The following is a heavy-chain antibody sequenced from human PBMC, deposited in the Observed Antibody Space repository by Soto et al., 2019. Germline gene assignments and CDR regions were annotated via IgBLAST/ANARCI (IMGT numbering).Heavy chain of an antibody. V-gene: IGHV3-21*01. D-gene: IGHD2-2*01. CDR3: AIDGAYCSGTGCYHYYHYMDV. Sequence: EVQVVESGGGLVKPGGSLRLACAASGFSFSDYSMNWVRQAPGKGLEWVSSISSSSAYIYYADSLKGRVTVSRDNAKKSVYLQMDSLRAEDTAVYYCAIDGAYCSGTGCYHYYHYMDVWGKGTTVTVSS. CDR1: GFSFSDYS. J-gene: IGHJ6*03. CDR2: ISSSSAYI.